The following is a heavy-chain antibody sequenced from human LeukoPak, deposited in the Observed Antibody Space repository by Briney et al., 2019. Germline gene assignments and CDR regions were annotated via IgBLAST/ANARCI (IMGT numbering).Heavy chain of an antibody. CDR1: GYTFTSYY. D-gene: IGHD3-10*01. J-gene: IGHJ3*02. Sequence: ASVKVSCKASGYTFTSYYMHWVRQAPGQGLEWMGIINPSGGSTSYAQKFQGRVTMTRDTSTSIVYMELSSLRSEDTAVYYCARVVSGWAFDIWGQGTMVTVSS. CDR3: ARVVSGWAFDI. V-gene: IGHV1-46*01. CDR2: INPSGGST.